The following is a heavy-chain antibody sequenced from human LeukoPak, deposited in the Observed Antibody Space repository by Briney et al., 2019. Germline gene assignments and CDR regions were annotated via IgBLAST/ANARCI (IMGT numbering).Heavy chain of an antibody. Sequence: GGSLRLSCAASGFTFSGYDMNWARQAPGKGLEWVSVITASGGSTLYADSVKGRFTISRDNSKNTLYLQMNSLRAEDTAVYYCAKARPLWRVNWFDPWGQGTLVTVSS. J-gene: IGHJ5*02. D-gene: IGHD3-10*01. V-gene: IGHV3-23*01. CDR3: AKARPLWRVNWFDP. CDR2: ITASGGST. CDR1: GFTFSGYD.